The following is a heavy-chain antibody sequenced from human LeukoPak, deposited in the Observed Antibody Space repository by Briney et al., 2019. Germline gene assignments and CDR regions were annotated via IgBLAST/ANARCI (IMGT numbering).Heavy chain of an antibody. D-gene: IGHD6-13*01. V-gene: IGHV3-48*04. J-gene: IGHJ4*02. CDR2: ISSSSTTI. CDR3: ATDGGPEYGSSWYLY. Sequence: TGGSLRLSCAASGFTFSSYSMNWVRQAPGKGLEWVSSISSSSTTIYYADSVKGRFTISRDNAKNSLYLQMNSLRAEDTAVYYCATDGGPEYGSSWYLYWGQGTLVTVSS. CDR1: GFTFSSYS.